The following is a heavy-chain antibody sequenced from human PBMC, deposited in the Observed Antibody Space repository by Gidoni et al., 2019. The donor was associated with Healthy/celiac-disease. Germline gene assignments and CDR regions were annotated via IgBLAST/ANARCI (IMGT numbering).Heavy chain of an antibody. CDR3: ARDNEGNGDYKYYYYYYGMDV. V-gene: IGHV3-74*01. Sequence: EVQLVESGGGLVQPGGSLRLSCAASGFTFSSYWMHWVRQAPGKGLVWVSRINSDGSSTSYADSVKGRFTISRDNAKNTLYLQMNSLRAEDTAVYYCARDNEGNGDYKYYYYYYGMDVWGQGTTVTVSS. D-gene: IGHD4-17*01. CDR2: INSDGSST. CDR1: GFTFSSYW. J-gene: IGHJ6*02.